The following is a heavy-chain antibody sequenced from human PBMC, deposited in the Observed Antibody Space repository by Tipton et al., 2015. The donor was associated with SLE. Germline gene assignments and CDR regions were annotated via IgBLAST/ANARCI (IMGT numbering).Heavy chain of an antibody. CDR2: IYTSGST. J-gene: IGHJ5*02. V-gene: IGHV4-61*09. CDR3: ARAIVGATNWFDP. Sequence: TLSLTCTVSGGSISSGSYYWSWIRQPAGKGLEWIGHIYTSGSTNYNPSLKSRVTISVDTSKNQFSLKLSSVTAADTAVYYCARAIVGATNWFDPWGQGTLVTVSS. CDR1: GGSISSGSYY. D-gene: IGHD1-26*01.